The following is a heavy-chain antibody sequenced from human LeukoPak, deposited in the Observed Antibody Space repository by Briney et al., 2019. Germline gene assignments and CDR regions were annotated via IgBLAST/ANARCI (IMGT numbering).Heavy chain of an antibody. J-gene: IGHJ4*02. CDR3: AKDSNYYDNSGYYYPLNFFDY. CDR1: GFTFSSYA. CDR2: ISDSGGST. V-gene: IGHV3-23*01. Sequence: PGGSLRLSCAASGFTFSSYAMSWIRQAPGKGLEWVSDISDSGGSTYYADSVKGRFTISRDNSKNTLYLRMNSLRAEDTAVYYCAKDSNYYDNSGYYYPLNFFDYWGQGILVTVSS. D-gene: IGHD3-22*01.